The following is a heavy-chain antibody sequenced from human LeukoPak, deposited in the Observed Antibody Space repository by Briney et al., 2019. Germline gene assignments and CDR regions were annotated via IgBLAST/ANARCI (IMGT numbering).Heavy chain of an antibody. CDR2: IIPIFGTA. D-gene: IGHD3-16*01. V-gene: IGHV1-69*05. J-gene: IGHJ4*02. CDR1: RGTFSSYA. Sequence: SVKVSCKASRGTFSSYAISWVRQAPGQGLEWMGGIIPIFGTANYAQKFQGRVTMTTDTSTSTAFMELRSLRSDDTAVYYCARETDYYDPYFGYWGQGTLVTVSS. CDR3: ARETDYYDPYFGY.